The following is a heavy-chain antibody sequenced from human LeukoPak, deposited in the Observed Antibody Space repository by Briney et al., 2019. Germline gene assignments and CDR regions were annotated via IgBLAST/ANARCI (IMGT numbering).Heavy chain of an antibody. CDR3: TRESQRIAAAGLDY. CDR2: IRSKAYGGTT. Sequence: GGSLRLSCTASGFTFGDYAMSWVRQAPGKGLEWVGFIRSKAYGGTTEYAASVKGRFTISRDDSKSIAYLQMNSLKTEDTAVYYCTRESQRIAAAGLDYWGQGTLVTVSS. V-gene: IGHV3-49*04. J-gene: IGHJ4*02. D-gene: IGHD6-13*01. CDR1: GFTFGDYA.